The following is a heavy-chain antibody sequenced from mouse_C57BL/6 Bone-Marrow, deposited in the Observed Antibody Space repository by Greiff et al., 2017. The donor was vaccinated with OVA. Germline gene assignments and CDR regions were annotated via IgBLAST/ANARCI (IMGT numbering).Heavy chain of an antibody. CDR3: ASRGYDVNFDY. J-gene: IGHJ2*01. D-gene: IGHD2-2*01. V-gene: IGHV1-64*01. CDR2: IHPNSGST. CDR1: GYTFTSYW. Sequence: VQLQQPGAELVKPGASVKLSCKASGYTFTSYWMHWVKQRPGQGLEWIGMIHPNSGSTNYNEKFKSKATLTVDKSSSTAYMQLSSLTSEDSAVYYCASRGYDVNFDYWGQGTTLTVSS.